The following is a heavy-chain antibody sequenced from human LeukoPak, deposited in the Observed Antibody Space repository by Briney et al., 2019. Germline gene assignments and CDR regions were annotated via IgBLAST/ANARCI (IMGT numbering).Heavy chain of an antibody. CDR2: IRYDGSNK. J-gene: IGHJ4*02. V-gene: IGHV3-30*02. Sequence: TGGSLRLSCAASGFTFSSYGMHWVRQAPGKGLEWVAFIRYDGSNKYYADSVKGRFTISRDNSKNTLYLQMNSLRAADTAVYYCAKDTYGDYALDYWGQGTLVTVSS. CDR1: GFTFSSYG. CDR3: AKDTYGDYALDY. D-gene: IGHD4-17*01.